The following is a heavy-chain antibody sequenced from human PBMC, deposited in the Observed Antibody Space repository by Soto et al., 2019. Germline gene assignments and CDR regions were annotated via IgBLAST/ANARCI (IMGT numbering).Heavy chain of an antibody. Sequence: SVKVSCKASGGTFSSYAISWVRQAPGQGLEWMGGIIPIFGTTNYAQKFQGRVTITADQSTSTAYMELSSLRSEDTAVYYCAGIPSLCCCTRCYFVGYYYYGMDVWGQGTTVTVSS. CDR2: IIPIFGTT. CDR3: AGIPSLCCCTRCYFVGYYYYGMDV. CDR1: GGTFSSYA. J-gene: IGHJ6*02. D-gene: IGHD2-2*01. V-gene: IGHV1-69*13.